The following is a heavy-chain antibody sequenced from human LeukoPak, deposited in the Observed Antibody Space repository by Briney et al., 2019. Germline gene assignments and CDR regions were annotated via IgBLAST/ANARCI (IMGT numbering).Heavy chain of an antibody. V-gene: IGHV4-61*10. CDR1: GGSISSGSYY. CDR2: LYYSGST. J-gene: IGHJ4*02. D-gene: IGHD6-6*01. Sequence: PSETLSLTCTVSGGSISSGSYYWSWIRQPAGKGLEWIGSLYYSGSTNYNPSLKSRVTISVDTSKNQFSLKLSSVTAADTAVYYCARRHVEYSSSSDPYYFDYWGQGTLVTVSS. CDR3: ARRHVEYSSSSDPYYFDY.